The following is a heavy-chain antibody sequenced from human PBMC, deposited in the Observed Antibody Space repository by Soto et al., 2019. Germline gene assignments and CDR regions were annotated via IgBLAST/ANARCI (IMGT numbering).Heavy chain of an antibody. V-gene: IGHV3-23*01. CDR3: AKEGGDSSNWVPFDS. D-gene: IGHD6-13*01. Sequence: GSLRLSCAASGFTFSAYTMSWVRQAPGKGLEWVSSVTYSGTTTYYADSVKGRFTISRDNSKNTLYLQMNSLRVEDTAVYFCAKEGGDSSNWVPFDSWGQGTLVTVSS. J-gene: IGHJ5*01. CDR2: VTYSGTTT. CDR1: GFTFSAYT.